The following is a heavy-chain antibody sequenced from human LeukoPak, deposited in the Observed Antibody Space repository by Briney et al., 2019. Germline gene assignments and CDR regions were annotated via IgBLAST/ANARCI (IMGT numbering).Heavy chain of an antibody. CDR1: GGSFSGFY. CDR2: INHSGST. V-gene: IGHV4-34*01. D-gene: IGHD6-13*01. J-gene: IGHJ5*02. Sequence: SETLSLTCAVYGGSFSGFYCSWIPQPAGQGLEWIGEINHSGSTNYNPSLKSRVTISVDTSKNQFSLKLSSVTAADTAVYYCARGARSSSSWRLGNWFDPWGQGTLVTVSS. CDR3: ARGARSSSSWRLGNWFDP.